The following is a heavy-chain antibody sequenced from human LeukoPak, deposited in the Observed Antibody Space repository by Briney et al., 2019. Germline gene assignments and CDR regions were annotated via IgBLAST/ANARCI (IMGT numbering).Heavy chain of an antibody. D-gene: IGHD5-18*01. Sequence: GGSLRLSCAASGFTVSSNYMSWVRQAPGKGLEWVSVIYSGGSTYYADSVKGRFTISRDNSKNTLYLQMNSLRAEDTAVYYCARGLWELNWFDPWGQGTLVTVSS. V-gene: IGHV3-53*01. CDR3: ARGLWELNWFDP. J-gene: IGHJ5*02. CDR2: IYSGGST. CDR1: GFTVSSNY.